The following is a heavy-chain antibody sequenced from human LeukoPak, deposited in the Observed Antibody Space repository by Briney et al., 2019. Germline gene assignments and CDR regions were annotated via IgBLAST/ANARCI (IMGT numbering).Heavy chain of an antibody. D-gene: IGHD3-10*01. CDR1: GFTFSSYA. V-gene: IGHV3-23*01. CDR3: ARSRSPLGAFDI. J-gene: IGHJ3*02. CDR2: ISGSGGST. Sequence: GGSLRLSCAASGFTFSSYAMSWVRQAPGKGLEWVSAISGSGGSTYYADSVKGRFTISRDNAKNSLYLQMNSLRAEDTAVYYCARSRSPLGAFDIWGQGTMVTVSS.